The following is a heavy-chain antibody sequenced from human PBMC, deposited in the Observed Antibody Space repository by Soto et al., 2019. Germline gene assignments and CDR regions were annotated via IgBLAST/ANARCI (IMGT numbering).Heavy chain of an antibody. Sequence: SVKVSCKASGGTFSNYGISWVRQAPGQGLEWMGGIIPIFSTAIYAQKFQGRVTITADESTSTAYMDLSSLRSEDTAVYFCARGSYYGSGSYYNWFDPWGQGTLVTVSS. D-gene: IGHD3-10*01. CDR2: IIPIFSTA. CDR3: ARGSYYGSGSYYNWFDP. V-gene: IGHV1-69*13. J-gene: IGHJ5*02. CDR1: GGTFSNYG.